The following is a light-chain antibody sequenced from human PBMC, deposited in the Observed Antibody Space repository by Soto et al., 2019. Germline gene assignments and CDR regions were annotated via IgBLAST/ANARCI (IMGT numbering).Light chain of an antibody. CDR1: SSNIGNND. J-gene: IGLJ1*01. CDR3: AAWDDMSGYV. CDR2: SND. Sequence: QSVLTQPPSASGTPGQRVTISCSGSSSNIGNNDVYWYQQLPGTAPKLLIYSNDQRPSGVPDRFSGSLSGTSASLAISGLRSEDEADYYCAAWDDMSGYVFGTGTKVT. V-gene: IGLV1-47*02.